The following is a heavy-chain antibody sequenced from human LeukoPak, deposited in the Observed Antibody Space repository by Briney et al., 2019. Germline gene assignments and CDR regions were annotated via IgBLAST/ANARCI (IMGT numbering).Heavy chain of an antibody. Sequence: GGSLRLSCAASGFTFSSYAMSWVRQAPGKGLEWVSAISGSGGSTYYADSVKGRFTISRDNSKNTLYLQMNSLRAEDMAVYYCAKGLSRLFEVGATTDYWGQGTLVTVSS. CDR1: GFTFSSYA. D-gene: IGHD1-26*01. J-gene: IGHJ4*02. CDR3: AKGLSRLFEVGATTDY. V-gene: IGHV3-23*01. CDR2: ISGSGGST.